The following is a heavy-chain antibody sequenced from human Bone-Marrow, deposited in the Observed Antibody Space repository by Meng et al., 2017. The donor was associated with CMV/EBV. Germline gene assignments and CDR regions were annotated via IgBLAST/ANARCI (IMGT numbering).Heavy chain of an antibody. CDR2: IIPIFGTA. V-gene: IGHV1-69*12. D-gene: IGHD3-22*01. Sequence: QGQLVQSGAEGKKPGSSVKVSCKASGGTFSSYAISWVRQAPGQGLEWMGGIIPIFGTANYAQKFQGRVTITADESTSTAYMELSSLRSDDTAVYFCAREGQVSGYSLPLDHWGQGTLVTVSS. J-gene: IGHJ4*02. CDR3: AREGQVSGYSLPLDH. CDR1: GGTFSSYA.